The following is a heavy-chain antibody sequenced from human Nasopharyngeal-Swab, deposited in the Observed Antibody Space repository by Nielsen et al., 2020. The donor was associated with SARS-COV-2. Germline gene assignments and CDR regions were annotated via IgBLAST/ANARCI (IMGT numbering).Heavy chain of an antibody. J-gene: IGHJ4*02. V-gene: IGHV3-30*03. Sequence: GESLKISCAASGFSFSDYGMHWVRQVPGKGLQWLAVISYDGSNHYSTDSVEGRFTISRDNSKNTLYLHLNNVTPEDTAVYYCARHGSGAYYTGKEIDSWGQGTLVTVSS. D-gene: IGHD1-26*01. CDR2: ISYDGSNH. CDR3: ARHGSGAYYTGKEIDS. CDR1: GFSFSDYG.